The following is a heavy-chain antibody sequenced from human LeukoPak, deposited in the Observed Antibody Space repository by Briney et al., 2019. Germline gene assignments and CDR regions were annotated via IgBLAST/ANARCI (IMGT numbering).Heavy chain of an antibody. D-gene: IGHD3-10*01. CDR1: GFTFSFYG. V-gene: IGHV3-23*01. J-gene: IGHJ4*02. CDR3: AKDADGFRAMVRGVIAYYFDY. Sequence: PGGSLRLSCAASGFTFSFYGMNWVRQAPGKGLEWVSAISGSGGSTYYADSVKGRFTISRDNSRNTLYLQMNSLRAEDTAVYYCAKDADGFRAMVRGVIAYYFDYWGQGTLVTVSS. CDR2: ISGSGGST.